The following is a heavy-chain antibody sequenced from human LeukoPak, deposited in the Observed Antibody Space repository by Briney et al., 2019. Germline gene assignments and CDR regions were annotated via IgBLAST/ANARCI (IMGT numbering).Heavy chain of an antibody. V-gene: IGHV3-53*01. CDR3: AGDSLSPPQGDS. CDR2: IYSNGDT. J-gene: IGHJ4*02. Sequence: GGSLRLSCAASGFTVSSSYMSWVRQAPGKGLEWVSVIYSNGDTYYPESVKGRFTISRDNSKNTLYLQMRSLRAEDTAVYYCAGDSLSPPQGDSWGQGTLVTASS. CDR1: GFTVSSSY. D-gene: IGHD2/OR15-2a*01.